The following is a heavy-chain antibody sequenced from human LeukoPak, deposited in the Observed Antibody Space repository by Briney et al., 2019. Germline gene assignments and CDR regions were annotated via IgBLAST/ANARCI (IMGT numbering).Heavy chain of an antibody. V-gene: IGHV1-2*02. CDR2: INPNSGGT. Sequence: ASVKVSCKASGYTFTGYYMHWVRQAPGQGLEWMGWINPNSGGTNYAQKFQGRVTMTRDTSISTAYMELSRLRSDDTAVYYCARRTPLGISYFDYWGQGTLVTVSS. J-gene: IGHJ4*02. D-gene: IGHD7-27*01. CDR3: ARRTPLGISYFDY. CDR1: GYTFTGYY.